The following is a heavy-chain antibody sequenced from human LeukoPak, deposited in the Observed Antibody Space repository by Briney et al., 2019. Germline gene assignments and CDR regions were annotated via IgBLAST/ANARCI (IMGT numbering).Heavy chain of an antibody. CDR3: ARDGTSTDDY. J-gene: IGHJ4*02. CDR2: ISGNNDNT. D-gene: IGHD2-2*01. Sequence: ASVKVSCKASGYTFTNFGISWVRQAPGQGLEWMGRISGNNDNTNYAQKFQGRVTMTTDTSTSTAYMELKSLRADDTAVYYCARDGTSTDDYWGQGTLVTVSS. CDR1: GYTFTNFG. V-gene: IGHV1-18*01.